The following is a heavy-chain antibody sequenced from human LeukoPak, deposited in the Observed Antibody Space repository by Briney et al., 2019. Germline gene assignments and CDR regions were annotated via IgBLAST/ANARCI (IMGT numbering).Heavy chain of an antibody. V-gene: IGHV4-39*07. J-gene: IGHJ5*02. CDR1: GGSIRSSYYY. CDR3: ARRTPLTYWFDP. Sequence: SETLSLTCTVSGGSIRSSYYYWGWIRQPPGKGLEWIGSIYDSGSTYYNPSLKSRVTISVDTSKNQFSLKLSSVTAADTAVYYCARRTPLTYWFDPWGQGTLVTVPS. CDR2: IYDSGST.